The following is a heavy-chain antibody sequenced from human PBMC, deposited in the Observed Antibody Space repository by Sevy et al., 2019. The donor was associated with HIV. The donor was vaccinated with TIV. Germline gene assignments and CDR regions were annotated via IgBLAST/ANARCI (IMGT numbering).Heavy chain of an antibody. D-gene: IGHD6-13*01. J-gene: IGHJ4*02. CDR2: ISYDGSNK. V-gene: IGHV3-30*04. Sequence: GSLRLSCAASGFIFSSNAMHWVRQAPGKGLEWVSVISYDGSNKEYAVSVKGRFTISRDNAKNTLYLQMNSPRPEDTAVYYCARVPGAVIAAGPYHFDYWGQGTLVTVSS. CDR1: GFIFSSNA. CDR3: ARVPGAVIAAGPYHFDY.